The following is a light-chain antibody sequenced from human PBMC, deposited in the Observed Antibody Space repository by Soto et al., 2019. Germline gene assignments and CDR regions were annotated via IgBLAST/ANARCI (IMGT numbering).Light chain of an antibody. J-gene: IGKJ4*01. CDR2: DAS. CDR1: QSVISS. Sequence: EIVLTQSPATLSLSPGETATLSCRASQSVISSLAWYQQKPGQTPRLLIYDASNRATGIPARFSGSGSGTDFTLTVRSLEPEDFAVYYCQQRSSWPLTFGGGTKVEIK. V-gene: IGKV3-11*01. CDR3: QQRSSWPLT.